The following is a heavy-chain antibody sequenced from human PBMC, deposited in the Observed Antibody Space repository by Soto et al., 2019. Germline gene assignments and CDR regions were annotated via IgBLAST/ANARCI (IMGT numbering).Heavy chain of an antibody. CDR2: ISYDGSNK. CDR1: GFTFSSYA. D-gene: IGHD2-2*01. Sequence: QVQLVESGGGVVQPGRSLRLSCAASGFTFSSYAMHWVRQAPGKGLEWVAVISYDGSNKYYADSVKGRFTISRDNSKNTLYRQMNSLRAEDTAVYYCARVSKEINYYYGMDVWGQGTTVTVSS. CDR3: ARVSKEINYYYGMDV. J-gene: IGHJ6*02. V-gene: IGHV3-30-3*01.